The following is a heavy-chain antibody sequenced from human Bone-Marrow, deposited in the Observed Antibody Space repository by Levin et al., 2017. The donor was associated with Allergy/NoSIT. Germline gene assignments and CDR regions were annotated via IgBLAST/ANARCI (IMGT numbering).Heavy chain of an antibody. CDR2: ISWDASTT. CDR1: GFTFNDYT. D-gene: IGHD6-19*01. J-gene: IGHJ4*02. Sequence: ETLSLTCAASGFTFNDYTMHWVRQAPQRGLEWVSLISWDASTTYYADSVRGRFTIPRDNSKNALYLQMNSLTTEDTALYYCAKDLSPRIAVTGNIEYWGQGTLVTVSS. CDR3: AKDLSPRIAVTGNIEY. V-gene: IGHV3-43*01.